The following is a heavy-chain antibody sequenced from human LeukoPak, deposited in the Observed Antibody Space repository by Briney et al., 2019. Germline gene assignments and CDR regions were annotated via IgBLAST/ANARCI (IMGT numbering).Heavy chain of an antibody. J-gene: IGHJ4*02. CDR2: IYDSVNT. V-gene: IGHV4-59*01. Sequence: SETLSLTCTVSGGSISSYYWSWIRQSPGKGLEWIGYIYDSVNTNYNPSLESRVTTSVDTSKKQFSLKLTSVTAADTAVYYCARVRRYYDSSGYPSRLFDYWGQGTLVTVSS. CDR3: ARVRRYYDSSGYPSRLFDY. D-gene: IGHD3-22*01. CDR1: GGSISSYY.